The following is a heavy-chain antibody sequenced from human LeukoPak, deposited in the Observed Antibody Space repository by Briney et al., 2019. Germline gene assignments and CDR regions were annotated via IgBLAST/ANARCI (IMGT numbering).Heavy chain of an antibody. CDR3: AREYYDTSGRKHAFDI. D-gene: IGHD3-22*01. CDR1: GYTFTDYY. Sequence: ASVKVSSKASGYTFTDYYMHWVRQAPGQGLEWMGWIDPHSGGTKYAQKFQGRVTMTRDTSISTAYMELSSLRSDDTAVYYCAREYYDTSGRKHAFDIWGQGTMVTVSS. V-gene: IGHV1-2*02. J-gene: IGHJ3*02. CDR2: IDPHSGGT.